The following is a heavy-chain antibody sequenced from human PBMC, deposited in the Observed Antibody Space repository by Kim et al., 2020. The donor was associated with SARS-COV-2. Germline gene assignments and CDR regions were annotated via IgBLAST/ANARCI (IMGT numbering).Heavy chain of an antibody. CDR3: ARVRITMVRGVKLADIDY. D-gene: IGHD3-10*01. Sequence: ASVKVSCKASGYTFTSYGISWVRQAPGQGLEWMGWISAYNGNTNYAQKFQGRVTMTTDTSTSTAYMELRSLRSDDTAVYYCARVRITMVRGVKLADIDYWGQRTLVTVSS. V-gene: IGHV1-18*01. J-gene: IGHJ4*02. CDR2: ISAYNGNT. CDR1: GYTFTSYG.